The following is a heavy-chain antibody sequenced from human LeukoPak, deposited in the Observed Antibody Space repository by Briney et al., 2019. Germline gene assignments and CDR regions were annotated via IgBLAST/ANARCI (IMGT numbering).Heavy chain of an antibody. D-gene: IGHD6-19*01. CDR2: IYYSGST. CDR3: ATSIAVAGPDYYYYYGMDV. V-gene: IGHV4-59*08. J-gene: IGHJ6*02. CDR1: GGSISSYY. Sequence: SETLSLSCTVSGGSISSYYCSWIRQPPGKGLEWIGYIYYSGSTNYNPSLKSRVTISVDTSKNQFSLKLSSVTAADTAVYYCATSIAVAGPDYYYYYGMDVWGQGTTVTVSS.